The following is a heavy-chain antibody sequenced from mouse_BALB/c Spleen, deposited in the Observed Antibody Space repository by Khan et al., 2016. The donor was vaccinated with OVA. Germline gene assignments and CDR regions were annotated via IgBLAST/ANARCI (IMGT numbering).Heavy chain of an antibody. Sequence: QIQLVQSGPELKKPGETVKISCKASGYTFTDYSMHWVKQAPGKGLKWMGWINTETGEPTYADDFKGRFVFSLETSASTAYLQINNLKNEETATYCCAGRRHWYFDVWGAGTTVTVSS. CDR2: INTETGEP. CDR1: GYTFTDYS. CDR3: AGRRHWYFDV. V-gene: IGHV9-2-1*01. J-gene: IGHJ1*01.